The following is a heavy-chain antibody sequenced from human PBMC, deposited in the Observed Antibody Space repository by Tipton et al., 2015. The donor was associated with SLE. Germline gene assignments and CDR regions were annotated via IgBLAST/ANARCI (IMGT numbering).Heavy chain of an antibody. V-gene: IGHV4-59*11. J-gene: IGHJ3*02. D-gene: IGHD2-15*01. CDR3: ASADRVAFDI. CDR2: IYYSGST. CDR1: GGSISSHY. Sequence: TLSLTCTVSGGSISSHYWSWIRQPPGKGLEWIGYIYYSGSTNYNPSLKSRVTISVDTSKNQFSLKLSSVTAADTAVYYCASADRVAFDIWGQGTMDTVSS.